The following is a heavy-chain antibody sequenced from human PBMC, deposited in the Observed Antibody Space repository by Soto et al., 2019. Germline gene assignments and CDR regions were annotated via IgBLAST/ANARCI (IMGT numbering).Heavy chain of an antibody. CDR2: IYYSGST. CDR3: ARGLFLERLPPATYYCYGMDV. V-gene: IGHV4-30-4*01. D-gene: IGHD1-1*01. Sequence: PSETLSLTCTVSGGSISSGDYYWSWIRQPPGKGLEWIGYIYYSGSTYFNPSLKSRVTISVDTSKNQFSLKLSSVTAADTAVYYCARGLFLERLPPATYYCYGMDVWGQGTTVTVSS. CDR1: GGSISSGDYY. J-gene: IGHJ6*01.